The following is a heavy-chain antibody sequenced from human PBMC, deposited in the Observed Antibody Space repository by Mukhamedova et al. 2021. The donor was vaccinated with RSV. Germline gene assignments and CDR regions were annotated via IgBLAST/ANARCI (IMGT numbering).Heavy chain of an antibody. V-gene: IGHV4-30-2*04. D-gene: IGHD3-9*01. Sequence: KSRVTISVDTSKNQFSLKLSSVTAADTAVYYCARDDWNYGGMDVWGQGTTVTVCS. CDR3: ARDDWNYGGMDV. J-gene: IGHJ6*02.